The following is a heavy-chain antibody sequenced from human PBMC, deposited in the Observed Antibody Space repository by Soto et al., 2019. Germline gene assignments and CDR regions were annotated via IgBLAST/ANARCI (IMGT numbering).Heavy chain of an antibody. CDR1: NFTFSYAW. CDR3: TTDDTSGYYFHY. D-gene: IGHD3-22*01. Sequence: GGSLRLSCAASNFTFSYAWMSWVRQAPGKGLEWVGRIKSTAYGGTTDYAAPVKGRVTISRDDSKNTLYLQMNSLRTEDTARYYCTTDDTSGYYFHYWGQGTLVTVSS. CDR2: IKSTAYGGTT. V-gene: IGHV3-15*01. J-gene: IGHJ4*02.